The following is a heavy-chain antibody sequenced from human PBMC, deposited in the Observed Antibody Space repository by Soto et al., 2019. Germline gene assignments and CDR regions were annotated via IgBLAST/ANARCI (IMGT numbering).Heavy chain of an antibody. V-gene: IGHV3-30*18. Sequence: QVQLVESGGGVVQPGRSLRLSCAASGFTFSSYGMHWVRQAPGKGLEGVAVISYDGSNKYYADSVKGRFTISRDNSKNTLYLQMNSLRAEDTAVYYCAKDDFPNSSSLSFWGQGTLVTVSS. D-gene: IGHD6-13*01. CDR3: AKDDFPNSSSLSF. CDR2: ISYDGSNK. CDR1: GFTFSSYG. J-gene: IGHJ4*02.